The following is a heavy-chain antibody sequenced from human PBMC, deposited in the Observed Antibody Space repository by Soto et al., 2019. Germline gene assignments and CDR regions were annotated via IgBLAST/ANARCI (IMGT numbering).Heavy chain of an antibody. CDR1: GFTFSDYY. CDR3: AKDRRAGGNSAFYFDF. CDR2: ISATGGGT. V-gene: IGHV3-23*01. Sequence: GGSLRLSCAASGFTFSDYYMSWIRQAPGKGLEWVSLISATGGGTYYADSVKGRFTISRDNSHNTLYLQVHSLTAEDTAVYYCAKDRRAGGNSAFYFDFWGQGAQVTVSS. J-gene: IGHJ4*02. D-gene: IGHD3-16*01.